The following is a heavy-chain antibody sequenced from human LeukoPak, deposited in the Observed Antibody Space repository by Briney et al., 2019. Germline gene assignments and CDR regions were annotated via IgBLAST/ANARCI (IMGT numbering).Heavy chain of an antibody. D-gene: IGHD1-1*01. CDR3: ANNDVPTGPVGGY. CDR1: GVTFRSYA. Sequence: GGTLRLSCAASGVTFRSYAMSWGRQAPGKGGEGGSAISGSGGSTYYADSVKGGFTISRDNSKNPLYLQMNSLRAEDTAVYYCANNDVPTGPVGGYWGQGTLVTVSS. CDR2: ISGSGGST. V-gene: IGHV3-23*01. J-gene: IGHJ4*02.